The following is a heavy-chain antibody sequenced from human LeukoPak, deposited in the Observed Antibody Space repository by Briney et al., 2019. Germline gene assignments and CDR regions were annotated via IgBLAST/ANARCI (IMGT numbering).Heavy chain of an antibody. CDR1: EGTFSSYA. J-gene: IGHJ4*02. D-gene: IGHD3-16*01. Sequence: ASVKVSCKASEGTFSSYAISWVRQAPGQGLEWMGRIIPIFGTANYAQKFQGRVTITTDESTSTAYMELSSLRSEDTAVYYCAQVNRFGQDYWGQGTLVTVSS. CDR3: AQVNRFGQDY. V-gene: IGHV1-69*05. CDR2: IIPIFGTA.